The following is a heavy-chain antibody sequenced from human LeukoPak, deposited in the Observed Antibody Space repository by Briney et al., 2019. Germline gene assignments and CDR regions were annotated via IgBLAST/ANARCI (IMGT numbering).Heavy chain of an antibody. CDR2: IYYSGST. D-gene: IGHD2-2*01. Sequence: PSETLSLTCTVSGGSISSHYWSWIRQPPGKGLEWIGYIYYSGSTNYNPSLKSRVTISVDTSKNQFSLKLSSVTAAGTAVYYCARGAYQLPSLSDYWGQGTLVSVSS. J-gene: IGHJ4*02. V-gene: IGHV4-59*11. CDR1: GGSISSHY. CDR3: ARGAYQLPSLSDY.